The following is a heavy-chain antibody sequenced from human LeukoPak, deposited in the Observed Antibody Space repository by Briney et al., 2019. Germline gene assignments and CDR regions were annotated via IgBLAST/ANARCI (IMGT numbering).Heavy chain of an antibody. CDR2: IYYSGSS. D-gene: IGHD3-22*01. CDR3: AGRLSGNSRDTGAYYRMSYFDY. CDR1: GGSISRYY. V-gene: IGHV4-59*01. Sequence: SETLSLTCTVSGGSISRYYWTWIRQPPGKGLEWIAYIYYSGSSNYNPSLKSRVTISVDTSKNQFSLKLSSVTAADTAVYYCAGRLSGNSRDTGAYYRMSYFDYWGQGALVTVSS. J-gene: IGHJ4*02.